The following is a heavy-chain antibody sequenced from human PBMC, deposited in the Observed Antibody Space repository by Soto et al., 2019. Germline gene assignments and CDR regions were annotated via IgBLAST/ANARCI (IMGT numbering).Heavy chain of an antibody. Sequence: ASVKVSCKASGYTFSSHAMHWVRQAPGQRLEWMGWINAGNGNTEYSQNFQGRVAITRDTSASTAYMELGSLRSEDTAVYYCARDGARITVFGVVYYFDYWGQGTLVTVSS. CDR2: INAGNGNT. J-gene: IGHJ4*02. V-gene: IGHV1-3*01. CDR3: ARDGARITVFGVVYYFDY. CDR1: GYTFSSHA. D-gene: IGHD3-3*01.